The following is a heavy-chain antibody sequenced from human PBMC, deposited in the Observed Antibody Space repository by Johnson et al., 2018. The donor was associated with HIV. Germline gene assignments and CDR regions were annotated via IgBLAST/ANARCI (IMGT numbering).Heavy chain of an antibody. CDR1: GFTFSSSG. CDR3: YCTEHFGAGSESKGTFDI. V-gene: IGHV3-33*03. D-gene: IGHD3-10*01. J-gene: IGHJ3*02. Sequence: QVQLVESGGGLVQPGGSLRLACAASGFTFSSSGMLWVRQAPGKGLEWVAVIWYDGTNEYSADSVKGRFTISRDNSKNTLYLQMTSLRQDDTAVYSCYCTEHFGAGSESKGTFDIWGQGTMVTVSS. CDR2: IWYDGTNE.